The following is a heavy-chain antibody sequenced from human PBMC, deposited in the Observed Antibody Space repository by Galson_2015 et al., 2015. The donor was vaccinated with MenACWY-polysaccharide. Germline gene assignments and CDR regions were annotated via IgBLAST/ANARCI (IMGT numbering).Heavy chain of an antibody. CDR1: GFNFRSYG. Sequence: SLRLSCAASGFNFRSYGMHWVRQAPGKGLEWVAVMSYDGSNKYYIDPVKGRFTISKDTSKNTLYLQMDSLRIEDTAMYYCAKGAADSDYWGQGTLVTVSS. D-gene: IGHD2-15*01. V-gene: IGHV3-30*18. J-gene: IGHJ4*02. CDR2: MSYDGSNK. CDR3: AKGAADSDY.